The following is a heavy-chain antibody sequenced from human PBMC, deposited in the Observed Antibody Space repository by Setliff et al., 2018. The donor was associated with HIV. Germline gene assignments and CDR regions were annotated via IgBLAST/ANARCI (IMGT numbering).Heavy chain of an antibody. Sequence: PSEALSLTCNVSGGSITNFYWSWIRQPPGKGLEWIGYIYNPGSTNYNPSLKSRVTMSVDTSKNQFSLKLSSVTAADTAVYYCARPVVDYRYYYYMDVWGKGTTVTVSS. CDR2: IYNPGST. J-gene: IGHJ6*03. CDR1: GGSITNFY. V-gene: IGHV4-4*09. D-gene: IGHD4-4*01. CDR3: ARPVVDYRYYYYMDV.